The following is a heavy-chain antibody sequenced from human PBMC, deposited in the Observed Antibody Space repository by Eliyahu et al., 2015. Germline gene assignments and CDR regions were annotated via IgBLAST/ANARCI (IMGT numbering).Heavy chain of an antibody. V-gene: IGHV3-30*02. J-gene: IGHJ4*02. CDR2: IRYDGSNK. Sequence: QVQLVESGGGVAQPGGSLRXSCAASGFPFSSYGMHWVRQAPGKGLGWVAFIRYDGSNKYYADSVKGRFTISRDNSKNTLYLQVNSLRAEDTAVYYCAKVGIQRAHYFDYWGQGTLVTVSS. CDR3: AKVGIQRAHYFDY. D-gene: IGHD2-21*01. CDR1: GFPFSSYG.